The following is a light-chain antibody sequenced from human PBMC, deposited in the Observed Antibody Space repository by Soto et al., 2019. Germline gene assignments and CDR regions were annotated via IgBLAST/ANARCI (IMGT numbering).Light chain of an antibody. CDR1: SSNIGSDF. J-gene: IGLJ1*01. CDR2: HNY. CDR3: SAWDDSLSAYV. Sequence: QSALTQPPSASGTPGQRVNISNSGSSSNIGSDFVYWYQQLPGTAPKLLSYHNYQRPSGVPDRFSGSKSGTSGSLAISDLRSEDEADYYCSAWDDSLSAYVFGAGTKLTVL. V-gene: IGLV1-47*01.